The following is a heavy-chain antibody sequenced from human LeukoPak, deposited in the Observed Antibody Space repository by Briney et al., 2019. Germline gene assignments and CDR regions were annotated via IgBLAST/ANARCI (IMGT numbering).Heavy chain of an antibody. CDR2: INHSGST. V-gene: IGHV4-34*01. J-gene: IGHJ3*02. CDR3: ARVNLGSVKYIAADDAFDI. Sequence: SETLSLTCAVYGGSFSGHYWSWIRQPPGKGLEWIGEINHSGSTNYNPSLKSRVTISVDTSKNQFSLKLSSVTAADTAVYYCARVNLGSVKYIAADDAFDIWGQGTMVTVSS. D-gene: IGHD6-13*01. CDR1: GGSFSGHY.